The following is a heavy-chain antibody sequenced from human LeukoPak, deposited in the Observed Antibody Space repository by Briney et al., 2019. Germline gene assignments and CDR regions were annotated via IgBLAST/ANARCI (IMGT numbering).Heavy chain of an antibody. J-gene: IGHJ3*02. CDR2: INPNSGGT. CDR3: ARVSLRRRVLMVYAPPHDAFDI. CDR1: GYTFTGYY. V-gene: IGHV1-2*02. D-gene: IGHD2-8*01. Sequence: RASVKVSCKASGYTFTGYYMHWVRQAPGQGLEWMGWINPNSGGTNYAQKLQGRVTMTRDTSISTAYMELSRLRSDDTAVYYCARVSLRRRVLMVYAPPHDAFDIWGQGTMVTVSS.